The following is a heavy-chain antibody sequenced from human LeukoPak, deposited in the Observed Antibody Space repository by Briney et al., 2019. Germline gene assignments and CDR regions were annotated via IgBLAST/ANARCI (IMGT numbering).Heavy chain of an antibody. J-gene: IGHJ6*01. CDR3: AKMKGHPLPKYYMDV. V-gene: IGHV3-23*01. D-gene: IGHD1-26*01. Sequence: GGSLRLSCAASGFTFSNFAMSWVRRTPGKGLEWVSGIINGGDTLYGDSVKGRFTISRDNSKNTLYLEMNSLRAEDTAIYYCAKMKGHPLPKYYMDVWGQGTTVTVSS. CDR2: IINGGDT. CDR1: GFTFSNFA.